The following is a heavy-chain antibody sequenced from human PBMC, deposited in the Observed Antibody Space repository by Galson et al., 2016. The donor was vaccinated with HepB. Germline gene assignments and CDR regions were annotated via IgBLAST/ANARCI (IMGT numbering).Heavy chain of an antibody. J-gene: IGHJ4*02. CDR3: ARGHYGAF. CDR1: GVSGTY. V-gene: IGHV3-53*01. CDR2: IFPGGGA. Sequence: SLRLSCAAPGVSGTYMRWVRQAPGKGLEWLSVIFPGGGAYYADSVRGRFTTSRDDSWGTVYLQMRSLRPEDTAVYYCARGHYGAFLGQGKLVTVSS.